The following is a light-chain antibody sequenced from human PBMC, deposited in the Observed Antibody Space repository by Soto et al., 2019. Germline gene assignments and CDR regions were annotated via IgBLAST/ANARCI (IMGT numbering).Light chain of an antibody. Sequence: DIQMTQSPSSLSASVGDRVTITCRASQAIYNYLAWYQQKPGKVPTLLISAASTLQSGVPSRFSGSVSGTDFTLTISSLQPDDVATYYCQKFSAVPTFGGGTKVEI. V-gene: IGKV1-27*01. CDR1: QAIYNY. J-gene: IGKJ4*01. CDR3: QKFSAVPT. CDR2: AAS.